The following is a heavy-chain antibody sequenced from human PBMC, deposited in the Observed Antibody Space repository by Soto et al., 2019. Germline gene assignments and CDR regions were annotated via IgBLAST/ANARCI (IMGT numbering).Heavy chain of an antibody. CDR1: GFSFSSYG. J-gene: IGHJ4*02. D-gene: IGHD1-26*01. V-gene: IGHV3-33*01. CDR2: IWYDGSNK. CDR3: ARFNSGTYPYDY. Sequence: GGSLRLSCAASGFSFSSYGMHWVRQAPGKGLEWVAMIWYDGSNKYYVDSVKGRFTISRDNSKNTLDLQMNRLSAEDTAVYYCARFNSGTYPYDYWGQGTLVTVSS.